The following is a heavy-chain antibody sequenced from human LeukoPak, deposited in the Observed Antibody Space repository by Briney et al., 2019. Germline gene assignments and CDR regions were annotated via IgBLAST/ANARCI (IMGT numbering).Heavy chain of an antibody. Sequence: PGRSLRLSCAASGFTFSRYGMHWVRQAPGKGLEWVAVIWSDGNKKYYADSVKGRFTISRDNSKNTLFLQMNSLRAEDTAVYYCARNREVGATFEYYFDYWGQGTLVTVSS. CDR1: GFTFSRYG. D-gene: IGHD1-26*01. CDR3: ARNREVGATFEYYFDY. J-gene: IGHJ4*02. V-gene: IGHV3-33*01. CDR2: IWSDGNKK.